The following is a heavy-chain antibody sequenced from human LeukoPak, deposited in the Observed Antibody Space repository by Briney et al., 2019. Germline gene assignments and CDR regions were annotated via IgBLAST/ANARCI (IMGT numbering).Heavy chain of an antibody. CDR1: GFTFSTFA. V-gene: IGHV3-23*01. CDR2: ISNSGGGT. J-gene: IGHJ4*02. CDR3: AKGMGGKIVVASGRYFGS. D-gene: IGHD3-22*01. Sequence: PGGSLRLSCAASGFTFSTFAMSWDRQAPGKGLEWVSAISNSGGGTYYADSVKGRFTISRDNSKNTLYLQMNSLRAEDTAVYHCAKGMGGKIVVASGRYFGSWGQGTLVTVSS.